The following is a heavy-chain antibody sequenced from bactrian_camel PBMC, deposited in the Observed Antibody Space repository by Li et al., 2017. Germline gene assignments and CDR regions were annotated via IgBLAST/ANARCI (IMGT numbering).Heavy chain of an antibody. CDR3: AEGPTCSGRSWMLPMVFDY. V-gene: IGHV3S63*01. D-gene: IGHD1*01. Sequence: HVQLVESGGGSTQAGGSVILSCTTGGDCKGWFRQAPGQEREGVASIRPGGATTAYAASVRGRFSISLDTAKNTVYLQMNNLKLEDTAKYYCAEGPTCSGRSWMLPMVFDYWGQGTQVTVS. CDR1: GGDCKG. J-gene: IGHJ4*01. CDR2: IRPGGATT.